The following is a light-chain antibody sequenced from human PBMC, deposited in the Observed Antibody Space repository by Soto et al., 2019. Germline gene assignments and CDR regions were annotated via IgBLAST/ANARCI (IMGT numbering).Light chain of an antibody. CDR3: QQYYSYPRT. V-gene: IGKV1-8*01. J-gene: IGKJ1*01. Sequence: AIRMTQSPSSLSASTGDRVTITCRASQGISSYLAWYQQKPGKAPKLLIYAASTLQSGVPSRFSGSRSGTDFTLTISCLQSEDFATYYCQQYYSYPRTFGQATKVEIK. CDR1: QGISSY. CDR2: AAS.